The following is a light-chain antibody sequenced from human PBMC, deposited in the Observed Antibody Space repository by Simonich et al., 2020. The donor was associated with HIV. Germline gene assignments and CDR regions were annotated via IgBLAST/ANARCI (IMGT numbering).Light chain of an antibody. Sequence: DIVMTQSPATLSVSPGERATLSCRASQRVSSNLAWYQQKPGQSPRLLIYGASTRAAGIPARFSGSGSGTEFSLTISSLKSEDFVVYHCQQYNNWPNTFGQGTKLEIK. CDR1: QRVSSN. CDR3: QQYNNWPNT. V-gene: IGKV3-15*01. CDR2: GAS. J-gene: IGKJ2*01.